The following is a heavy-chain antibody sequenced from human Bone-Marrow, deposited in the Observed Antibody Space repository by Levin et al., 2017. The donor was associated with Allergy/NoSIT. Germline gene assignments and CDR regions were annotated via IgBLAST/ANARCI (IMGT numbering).Heavy chain of an antibody. CDR3: AKDISGDGSNFDH. V-gene: IGHV3-9*01. D-gene: IGHD5-24*01. J-gene: IGHJ4*02. CDR1: GFNVDDYA. CDR2: ITWNRGKK. Sequence: GGSLRLSCAVSGFNVDDYAMHWVRQAPGKGLEWVSGITWNRGKKDYADSVKGRFTISRDNAKNSLYLQMNSLGTEDTALYYCAKDISGDGSNFDHWGQGTLVTVSS.